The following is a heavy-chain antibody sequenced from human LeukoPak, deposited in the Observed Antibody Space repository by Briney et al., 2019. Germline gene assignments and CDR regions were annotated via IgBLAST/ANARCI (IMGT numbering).Heavy chain of an antibody. V-gene: IGHV1-2*02. Sequence: ASVKVSCKASGYTFTGYYMHWVRQAPGQGLEWMGWINPNSGGTNYAQKFQGRVTMTRDTSISTAYMELSSLRSEDTAVYYCASFPRVGGWPQYYFDYWGQGTLVTVSS. D-gene: IGHD6-19*01. J-gene: IGHJ4*02. CDR3: ASFPRVGGWPQYYFDY. CDR2: INPNSGGT. CDR1: GYTFTGYY.